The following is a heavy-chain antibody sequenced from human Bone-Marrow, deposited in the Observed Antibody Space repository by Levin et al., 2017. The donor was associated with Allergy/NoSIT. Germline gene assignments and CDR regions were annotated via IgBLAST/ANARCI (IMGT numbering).Heavy chain of an antibody. CDR2: IHYRGTT. D-gene: IGHD2-2*01. V-gene: IGHV4-30-4*01. CDR3: VRSASMPPDYGMDV. CDR1: GASITSTSNF. Sequence: SETLSLTCSVSGASITSTSNFWSWIRQSPGKGLEWIGYIHYRGTTHYNPSLKSQFTISQDTAKNQFSLKLHSATAADTAVYYCVRSASMPPDYGMDVWGQGTTVTVSS. J-gene: IGHJ6*02.